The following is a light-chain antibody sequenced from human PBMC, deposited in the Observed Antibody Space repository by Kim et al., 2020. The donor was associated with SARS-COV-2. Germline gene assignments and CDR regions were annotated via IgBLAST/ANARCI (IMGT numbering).Light chain of an antibody. Sequence: QSVLTQAPSASGAPGQRVTISCSGGNSNSGRNSVSWYQQLPGAAPRLLIYRNNERPSGVPDRFSGSRSGTSASLAISGLQSEDEADYYCAAWDDDLSGFVFGAGTKVTVL. J-gene: IGLJ1*01. CDR3: AAWDDDLSGFV. V-gene: IGLV1-44*01. CDR2: RNN. CDR1: NSNSGRNS.